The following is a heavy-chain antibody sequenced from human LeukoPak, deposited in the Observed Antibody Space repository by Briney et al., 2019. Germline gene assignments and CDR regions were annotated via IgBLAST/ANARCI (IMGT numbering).Heavy chain of an antibody. CDR2: ISGNDGNT. J-gene: IGHJ4*02. D-gene: IGHD6-19*01. V-gene: IGHV3-23*01. CDR3: AKDRSSSGWYWDY. CDR1: GFTFSSHW. Sequence: GGSLRLSCAASGFTFSSHWMTWVRQAPGKGLEWVSAISGNDGNTYYADSVKGRFTISRDNSKNTLYLQMNSLRAEDTAVYYCAKDRSSSGWYWDYWGQGTLVTVSS.